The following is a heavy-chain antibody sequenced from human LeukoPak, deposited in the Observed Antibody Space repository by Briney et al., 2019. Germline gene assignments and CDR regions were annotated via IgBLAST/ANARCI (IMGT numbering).Heavy chain of an antibody. Sequence: GGSLRLSCAASGFAFGSYAMSWVRQAPGKGLEWVSTISDSGSRTYYADSVKGQFTISRDNSKNTLYLQLNSLKAEDTAVYFCAKGGPMGQLVPYYFDYWGQGTLVTVSS. CDR2: ISDSGSRT. CDR3: AKGGPMGQLVPYYFDY. V-gene: IGHV3-23*01. J-gene: IGHJ4*02. CDR1: GFAFGSYA. D-gene: IGHD6-13*01.